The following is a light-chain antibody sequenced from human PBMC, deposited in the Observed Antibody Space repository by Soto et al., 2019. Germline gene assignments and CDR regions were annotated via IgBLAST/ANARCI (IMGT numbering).Light chain of an antibody. CDR3: SSYTTSSTLVV. CDR1: SSDVGGYDY. CDR2: DVN. Sequence: QSALTQPASVSGSPGQSITMSCTGTSSDVGGYDYVAWYQQHPGKAPKLMIYDVNYLPSGVSSRFSGSKSGNTASLTISGLQAEDEADYYCSSYTTSSTLVVFGGGTKLTVL. J-gene: IGLJ2*01. V-gene: IGLV2-14*03.